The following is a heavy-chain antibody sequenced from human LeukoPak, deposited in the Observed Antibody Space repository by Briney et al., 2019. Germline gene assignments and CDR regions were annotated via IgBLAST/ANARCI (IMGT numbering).Heavy chain of an antibody. D-gene: IGHD5-12*01. CDR1: GFVLSDYG. V-gene: IGHV3-30*02. Sequence: GGSLRLSCAASGFVLSDYGMHWVRQAPGKGLEWVAFVRNDGSNEYYVGSVEGRFTISRDKSKNTLYLQMNSLRAEDTAVYSCAKESDSGYHSEGPKNWGLGTLVTVSS. J-gene: IGHJ4*02. CDR2: VRNDGSNE. CDR3: AKESDSGYHSEGPKN.